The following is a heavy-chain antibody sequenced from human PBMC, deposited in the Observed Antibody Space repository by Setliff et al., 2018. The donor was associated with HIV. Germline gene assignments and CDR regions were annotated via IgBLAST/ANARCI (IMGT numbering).Heavy chain of an antibody. Sequence: SETLSLTCVVSGDSIISGSYYWGWIRQPPGKGLEWLGTIYNGGASHYNPSLKSRVIIFLDPSKNQFTLELRSVTAADTAIYYCARAPSNGWYPDAFDIWGQGTMVTVSS. D-gene: IGHD6-19*01. V-gene: IGHV4-39*06. CDR1: GDSIISGSYY. J-gene: IGHJ3*02. CDR2: IYNGGAS. CDR3: ARAPSNGWYPDAFDI.